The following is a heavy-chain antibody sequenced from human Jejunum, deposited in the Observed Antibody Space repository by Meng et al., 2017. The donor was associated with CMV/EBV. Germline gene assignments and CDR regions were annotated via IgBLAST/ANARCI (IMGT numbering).Heavy chain of an antibody. CDR2: MNINTGKT. J-gene: IGHJ5*02. D-gene: IGHD3-3*01. Sequence: FNTYDINWVRQATGQGLEWMGWMNINTGKTGYSQKFQGRVTMTRDTSVSTAYMELSSLTSEDTAVYYCARAKNYDFWSGFYLNWFDPWGQGTLVTVSS. V-gene: IGHV1-8*01. CDR1: FNTYD. CDR3: ARAKNYDFWSGFYLNWFDP.